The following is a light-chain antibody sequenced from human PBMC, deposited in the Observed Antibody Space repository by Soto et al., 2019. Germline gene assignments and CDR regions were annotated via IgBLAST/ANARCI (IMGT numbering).Light chain of an antibody. CDR3: ATWDRSLSAGV. V-gene: IGLV1-51*01. J-gene: IGLJ2*01. CDR1: SSNIGNNY. CDR2: DND. Sequence: QSVLTQPPSVSAAPGQKVTISCSGSSSNIGNNYVSWYQQLPEAAPKLLIYDNDKRPSGIPDRFSGSKSGTSATLGITGLQTGDEADYYCATWDRSLSAGVFGGGTKLTVL.